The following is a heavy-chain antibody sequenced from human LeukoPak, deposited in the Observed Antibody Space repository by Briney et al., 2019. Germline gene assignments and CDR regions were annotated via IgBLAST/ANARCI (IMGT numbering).Heavy chain of an antibody. Sequence: GGSLRLSCAASGFIFSSHGMNWVRQAPGKGLERVSGISPSGDSTYYADSVKGRFTISRDNSKNTVYLQMDSLRFEDAAVYYCAQDLAYIRFDHWGQGTLVTVSS. CDR2: ISPSGDST. CDR1: GFIFSSHG. V-gene: IGHV3-23*01. D-gene: IGHD1-1*01. CDR3: AQDLAYIRFDH. J-gene: IGHJ4*02.